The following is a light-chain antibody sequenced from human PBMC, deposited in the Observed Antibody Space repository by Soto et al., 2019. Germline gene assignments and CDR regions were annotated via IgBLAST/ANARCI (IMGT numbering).Light chain of an antibody. Sequence: QSVLTQPPSVSGAPGQRVTISCTGSSSNIWAGYDVHWYQQLPGTAPKLLISGNSNRPSGVPDRFSGSKSGTSASLAITGRQPEDEADYYCQSHDSSLSVLYVFGTGTKVTVL. V-gene: IGLV1-40*01. CDR1: SSNIWAGYD. CDR2: GNS. CDR3: QSHDSSLSVLYV. J-gene: IGLJ1*01.